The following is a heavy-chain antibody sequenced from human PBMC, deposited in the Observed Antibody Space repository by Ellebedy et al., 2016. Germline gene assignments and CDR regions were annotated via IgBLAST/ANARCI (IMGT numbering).Heavy chain of an antibody. J-gene: IGHJ4*02. D-gene: IGHD1-1*01. V-gene: IGHV5-51*01. CDR1: GYIFTNYW. CDR2: IYPDDSDT. CDR3: AANGITLPGTFDY. Sequence: GESLKISCKGSGYIFTNYWIAWVRQMPGKGLEWMGIIYPDDSDTRYSPSFQGLVTISADRSIRTAYLQWSSLRASDSAMYYCAANGITLPGTFDYWGQGTQVTVSS.